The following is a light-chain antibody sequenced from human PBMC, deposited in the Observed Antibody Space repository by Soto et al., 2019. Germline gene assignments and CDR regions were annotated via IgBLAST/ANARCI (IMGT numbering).Light chain of an antibody. J-gene: IGKJ5*01. CDR2: DAT. CDR3: QQYNNWPPIT. CDR1: QSVSSY. V-gene: IGKV3-11*01. Sequence: EIVFTQYPHTLSLSPGERATLSCSASQSVSSYLAWYQQKPGQAPRLLIYDATNRATGIPARFSGSGSGTEFTLTISSLQPDDFAVYYCQQYNNWPPITFGQGTRLEI.